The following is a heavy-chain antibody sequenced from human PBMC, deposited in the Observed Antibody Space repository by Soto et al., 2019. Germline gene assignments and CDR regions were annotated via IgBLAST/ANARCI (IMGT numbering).Heavy chain of an antibody. D-gene: IGHD3-10*01. CDR1: GGSISSSSYY. J-gene: IGHJ5*02. CDR2: IYYSGST. V-gene: IGHV4-39*01. Sequence: SETLSLTCTVSGGSISSSSYYWGWIRQPPGKGLEWIGSIYYSGSTYYNPSLKSRVTISVDTSKNQFSLKLSSVTAADTAVYYCARALLWFGEPAGWFDPWGQGTLVTVSS. CDR3: ARALLWFGEPAGWFDP.